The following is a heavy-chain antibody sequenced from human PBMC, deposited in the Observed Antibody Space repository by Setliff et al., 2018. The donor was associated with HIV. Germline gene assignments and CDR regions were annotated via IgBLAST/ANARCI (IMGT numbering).Heavy chain of an antibody. V-gene: IGHV4-4*07. J-gene: IGHJ5*02. D-gene: IGHD3-10*01. CDR3: ASDRHSSGLGSYGP. CDR2: IDSSGTT. CDR1: GGSFGVYR. Sequence: SETLSLTCTISGGSFGVYRWSWIRQSAGRGLEWLGRIDSSGTTDYKPSLKGRVSISVDTSRNQFSLRVTSVTAADTSVYFCASDRHSSGLGSYGPWGPGILVTVSS.